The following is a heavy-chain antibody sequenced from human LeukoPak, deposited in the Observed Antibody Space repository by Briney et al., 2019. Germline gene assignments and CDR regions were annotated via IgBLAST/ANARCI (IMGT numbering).Heavy chain of an antibody. D-gene: IGHD3-22*01. CDR1: GFTFSNYT. CDR2: ITSGNSYI. Sequence: GGSLRLSCAASGFTFSNYTMTWVRQAPGKGLEWVSSITSGNSYIYYADSVKGRFTISRDNAKNSLSLQMNSLRAEDTAVYYCARDRHYYDSSGYGYYYGMDVWGQGTTVTASS. CDR3: ARDRHYYDSSGYGYYYGMDV. J-gene: IGHJ6*02. V-gene: IGHV3-21*01.